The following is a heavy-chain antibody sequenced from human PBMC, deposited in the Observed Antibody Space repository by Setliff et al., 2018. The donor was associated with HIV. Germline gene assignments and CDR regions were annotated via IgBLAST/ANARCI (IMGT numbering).Heavy chain of an antibody. J-gene: IGHJ5*02. CDR2: IYQGESG. V-gene: IGHV4-38-2*02. CDR1: AYSITSGHF. CDR3: SRLTRSSSNSYRGRFDP. Sequence: SETLSLTCIVSAYSITSGHFWGWIRQPPGKGLEWIGGIYQGESGHYNPSLKSRVTISLDTSKNQISLKLTSVSAADTAVYFCSRLTRSSSNSYRGRFDPWGQGTLVTVSS. D-gene: IGHD2-15*01.